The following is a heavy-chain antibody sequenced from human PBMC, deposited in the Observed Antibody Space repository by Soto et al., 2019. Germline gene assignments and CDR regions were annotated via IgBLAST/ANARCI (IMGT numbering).Heavy chain of an antibody. CDR2: IWYDGSNK. Sequence: GGSLRLSCAASGFTFSSYGMHWVRQGTGKGLEWVAVIWYDGSNKYYADSVKGRFTISRDNSKSTLYLEMNRLRPEDTAVYYCATGHRGLTGTTVVVTVPGWFDPWGQGALVTVSS. J-gene: IGHJ5*02. CDR3: ATGHRGLTGTTVVVTVPGWFDP. D-gene: IGHD2-21*02. CDR1: GFTFSSYG. V-gene: IGHV3-30*02.